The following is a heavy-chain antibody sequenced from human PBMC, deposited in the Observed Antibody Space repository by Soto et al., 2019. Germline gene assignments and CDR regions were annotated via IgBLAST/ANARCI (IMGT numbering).Heavy chain of an antibody. D-gene: IGHD1-26*01. CDR2: IYYSGST. V-gene: IGHV4-59*01. J-gene: IGHJ4*02. Sequence: ETLSLTCTVSGGSIISSYCIWIGHPPGKGLEWIVYIYYSGSTNYNPALKSRVTISVDTSKNQCSLKLSSVTAADTAVYYCASGVSSGAFDDWGQGTLVTVSS. CDR1: GGSIISSY. CDR3: ASGVSSGAFDD.